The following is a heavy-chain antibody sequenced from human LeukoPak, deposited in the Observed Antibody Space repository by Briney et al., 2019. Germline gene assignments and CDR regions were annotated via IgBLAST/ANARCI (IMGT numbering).Heavy chain of an antibody. CDR3: ARAFWSGNNFDY. V-gene: IGHV3-21*04. D-gene: IGHD3-3*01. CDR2: TSSSSSYI. Sequence: GGSLRLSCAASGFTFSSYSMNWVRQAPGKGLEWVSSTSSSSSYIYYADSVKGRFTISRDNAKNSLYLQMNSLRAEDTAVYYCARAFWSGNNFDYWGQGTLVTVSS. J-gene: IGHJ4*02. CDR1: GFTFSSYS.